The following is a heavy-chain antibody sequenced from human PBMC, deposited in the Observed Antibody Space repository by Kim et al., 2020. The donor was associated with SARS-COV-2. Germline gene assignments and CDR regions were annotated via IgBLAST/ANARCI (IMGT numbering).Heavy chain of an antibody. J-gene: IGHJ3*02. CDR3: VRVIGYSGFPGEAFDI. CDR1: GFVFSDHY. CDR2: KRDRVNSYTT. D-gene: IGHD5-12*01. V-gene: IGHV3-72*01. Sequence: GGSLRLSCAASGFVFSDHYMDWVRQAPGKGLEWVGRKRDRVNSYTTEYAASVKGRFIISRDDLKNSLYLQMDSLKIEDTAVYYCVRVIGYSGFPGEAFDIWGQGTMVTVSS.